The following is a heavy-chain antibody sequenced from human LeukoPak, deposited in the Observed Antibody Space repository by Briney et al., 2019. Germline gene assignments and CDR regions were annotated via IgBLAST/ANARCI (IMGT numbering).Heavy chain of an antibody. J-gene: IGHJ4*02. D-gene: IGHD3-10*01. CDR3: ARMFRITMGGYAGYYFDY. CDR2: IYTSGST. CDR1: GGSTSSYY. Sequence: PSETLSLTCTVSGGSTSSYYWSWIRQPAGKGLEWIGRIYTSGSTNYNPSLKSRVTMSVDTSKNQFSLKLSSVTAADTAVYYCARMFRITMGGYAGYYFDYWGQGTLVTVSS. V-gene: IGHV4-4*07.